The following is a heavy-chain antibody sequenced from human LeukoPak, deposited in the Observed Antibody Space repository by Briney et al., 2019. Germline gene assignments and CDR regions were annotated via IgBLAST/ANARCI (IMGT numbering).Heavy chain of an antibody. CDR1: GGSISSYY. J-gene: IGHJ6*03. D-gene: IGHD5-18*01. V-gene: IGHV4-59*01. CDR3: ARTTEGGYSYGSFYYYYMDV. Sequence: SETLPLTCTVSGGSISSYYWSWIRQPPGKGLEWIGFIYYSGSTNYNPSLKSRVTISVHTSKNQFSLKLSSVTAADTAVYYCARTTEGGYSYGSFYYYYMDVWGKGATVTISS. CDR2: IYYSGST.